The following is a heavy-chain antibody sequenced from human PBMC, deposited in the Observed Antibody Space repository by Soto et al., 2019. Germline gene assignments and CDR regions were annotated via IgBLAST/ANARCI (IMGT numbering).Heavy chain of an antibody. CDR1: GGTFSSYA. CDR2: IIPIFGTA. CDR3: ARDSVPTTVASYYYYGMDV. D-gene: IGHD4-17*01. V-gene: IGHV1-69*12. J-gene: IGHJ6*02. Sequence: QVQLVQSGAEVKKPGSSVKVSCKASGGTFSSYAISWVRQAPGQGLEWMGGIIPIFGTANYAQKFQGRVTITADESTRTAYMELSSLRSEDTAVYYCARDSVPTTVASYYYYGMDVWGQGTTVTVSS.